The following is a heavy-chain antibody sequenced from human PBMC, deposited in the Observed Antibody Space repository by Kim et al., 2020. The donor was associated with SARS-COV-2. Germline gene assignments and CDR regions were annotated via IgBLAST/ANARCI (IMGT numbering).Heavy chain of an antibody. CDR2: ISAYNGNT. J-gene: IGHJ4*02. V-gene: IGHV1-18*01. Sequence: ASVKVSCKASGYTFTSYGISWVRQAPGQGLEWMGWISAYNGNTNYAQKLQGRVTMTTDTSTSTAYMELRSLRSDDTAVYYCASDSTYDYVWGSYRYNTGPFDYWGQGTLVTVSS. CDR3: ASDSTYDYVWGSYRYNTGPFDY. CDR1: GYTFTSYG. D-gene: IGHD3-16*02.